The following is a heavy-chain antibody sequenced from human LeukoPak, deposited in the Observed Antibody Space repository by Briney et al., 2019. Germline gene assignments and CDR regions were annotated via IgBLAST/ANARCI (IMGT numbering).Heavy chain of an antibody. D-gene: IGHD5-12*01. CDR2: ISSNGGST. CDR1: GFTFSSYA. J-gene: IGHJ3*02. V-gene: IGHV3-64*04. Sequence: PGGSLRLSCSASGFTFSSYAMHWVRQAPGKGLEYVSAISSNGGSTYYADSVKGRFTISRDNSKNTLYLQMSSLRAEDTAVYYCAKEFHVDIVATIFSAVGERPPPAFDIWGQGTMVTVSS. CDR3: AKEFHVDIVATIFSAVGERPPPAFDI.